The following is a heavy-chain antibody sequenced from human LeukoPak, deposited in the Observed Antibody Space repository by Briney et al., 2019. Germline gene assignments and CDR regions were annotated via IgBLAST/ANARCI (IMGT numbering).Heavy chain of an antibody. J-gene: IGHJ4*02. D-gene: IGHD1-26*01. CDR2: ISYDGSNK. Sequence: GESMRLSCPASGFTFSSYGMHWVRQAPGKGMEWVAVISYDGSNKYYADSVKGRFTISRDNSKNTLYLQMNSLRAEDTAVYYCAKALRGAREVVDYWGQGTLVTVSS. CDR1: GFTFSSYG. V-gene: IGHV3-30*18. CDR3: AKALRGAREVVDY.